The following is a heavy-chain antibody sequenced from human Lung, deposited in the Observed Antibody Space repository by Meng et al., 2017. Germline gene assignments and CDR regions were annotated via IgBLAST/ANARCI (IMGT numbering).Heavy chain of an antibody. Sequence: QVQLKQSGPVLVKPSGTLSLTCAASGCSITSSTWWSWVRQTPGKGLEWFGEIFHSGSTNYNPPLESRVTISVDKSKNQFSLKVYSVTAADTATYYCARFDISSSGRGDYWGQGILVTVSS. D-gene: IGHD1-26*01. CDR1: GCSITSSTW. V-gene: IGHV4-4*02. J-gene: IGHJ4*02. CDR3: ARFDISSSGRGDY. CDR2: IFHSGST.